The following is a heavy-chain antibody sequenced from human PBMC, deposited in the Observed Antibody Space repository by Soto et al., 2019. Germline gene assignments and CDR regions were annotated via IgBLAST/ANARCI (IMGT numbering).Heavy chain of an antibody. CDR1: GGSISSSSYY. V-gene: IGHV4-39*01. D-gene: IGHD3-10*01. Sequence: SETLSLTCTVSGGSISSSSYYWGWIRQPPGKGLEWIGSIYYSGSTYYNPSLKSRVTISVDTSKNQFSLKLGSVTAADTAVYYCARRDYYGSGDYYYYYGMDVWGQGTTVTVSS. J-gene: IGHJ6*02. CDR3: ARRDYYGSGDYYYYYGMDV. CDR2: IYYSGST.